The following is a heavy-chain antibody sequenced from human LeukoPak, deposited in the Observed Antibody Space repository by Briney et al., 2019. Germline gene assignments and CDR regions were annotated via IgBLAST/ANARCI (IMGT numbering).Heavy chain of an antibody. D-gene: IGHD2-2*01. J-gene: IGHJ4*02. CDR3: ARHLSDITSSPNY. CDR1: GYSFSSYW. V-gene: IGHV5-51*01. CDR2: IYPRDSRT. Sequence: PGEPLKISGKGSGYSFSSYWIAGVRQMPGKGLEGMGVIYPRDSRTPYSPSFQAQVTISADKSISTAYLQWTSLKASDTAMYYCARHLSDITSSPNYWGPGTLVTVSS.